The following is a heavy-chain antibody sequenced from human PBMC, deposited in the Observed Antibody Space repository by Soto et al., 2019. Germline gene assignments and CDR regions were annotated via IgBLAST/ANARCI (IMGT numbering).Heavy chain of an antibody. D-gene: IGHD2-21*02. J-gene: IGHJ2*01. CDR2: IWYDGSNK. CDR1: GFTFSSYG. Sequence: QVQLVESGGGVVQPGRSLRLSCAASGFTFSSYGMHWVRQAPGKGLEWVAVIWYDGSNKYYADSVKGRFTISRDNSKNTLYLQINSLRAEDTAVYYCARSYCGGDCYHQRLYWYFDLWGRGTLVTVSS. CDR3: ARSYCGGDCYHQRLYWYFDL. V-gene: IGHV3-33*01.